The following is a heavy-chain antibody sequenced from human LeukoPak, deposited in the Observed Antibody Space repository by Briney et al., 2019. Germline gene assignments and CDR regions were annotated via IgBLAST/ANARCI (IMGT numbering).Heavy chain of an antibody. CDR1: GFTFSSHA. CDR2: ISRSGGGT. CDR3: AKSNNDFWTAWNY. Sequence: PGGSLRLSCAASGFTFSSHAMNWVRQAPGKGLEWVSGISRSGGGTYYADSVKGRFTISRDISKNTLYLQMDNLRGEDTAVYYCAKSNNDFWTAWNYWGQGTLVTVSS. D-gene: IGHD3-3*01. V-gene: IGHV3-23*01. J-gene: IGHJ4*02.